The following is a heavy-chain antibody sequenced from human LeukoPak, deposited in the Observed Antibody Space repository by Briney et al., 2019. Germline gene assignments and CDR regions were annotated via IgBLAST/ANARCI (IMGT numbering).Heavy chain of an antibody. V-gene: IGHV3-23*01. D-gene: IGHD4-17*01. Sequence: GGSLRLSCEASGLTFSSYAMTWVRQAPGRGLEWVSVISGSGGSTYYADSVKGRFTISRDNSKNPLYLQMNSLRDEDAAVYYCAVVPYGDYRTEGYLFDYWGQGTLVTVSS. CDR1: GLTFSSYA. CDR2: ISGSGGST. CDR3: AVVPYGDYRTEGYLFDY. J-gene: IGHJ4*02.